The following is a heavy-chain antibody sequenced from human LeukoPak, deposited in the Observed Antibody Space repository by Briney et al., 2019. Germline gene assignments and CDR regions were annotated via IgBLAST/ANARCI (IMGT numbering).Heavy chain of an antibody. CDR2: INSDGSST. Sequence: PGGSLRLSCAASGFTFSSYWMHWVRQAPGKGLVWVSRINSDGSSTSYADSVKGRFTISRDNAKNTLYLQMNSLRAEDTAVYYCATSSSWSGGDFDYWGQGTLVTVSS. CDR1: GFTFSSYW. CDR3: ATSSSWSGGDFDY. V-gene: IGHV3-74*01. J-gene: IGHJ4*02. D-gene: IGHD6-13*01.